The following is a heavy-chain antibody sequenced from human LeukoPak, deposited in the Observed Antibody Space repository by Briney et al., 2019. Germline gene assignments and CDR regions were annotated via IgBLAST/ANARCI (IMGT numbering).Heavy chain of an antibody. CDR1: GFTFSSYG. V-gene: IGHV3-30*18. D-gene: IGHD6-13*01. Sequence: GGSLRLSCAASGFTFSSYGMHWVRQAPGKGLEWVAVISYDESNKYYADSVKGRFTISRDNSKNALYLQMNSLRAEDTAVYYCAKDRSGYSSSWGQGTLVTVSS. CDR2: ISYDESNK. CDR3: AKDRSGYSSS. J-gene: IGHJ4*02.